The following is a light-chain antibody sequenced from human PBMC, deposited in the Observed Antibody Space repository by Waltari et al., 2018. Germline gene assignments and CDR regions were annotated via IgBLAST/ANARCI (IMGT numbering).Light chain of an antibody. CDR2: EAS. CDR1: QSVSTY. Sequence: EIVLTQSPATLSLSPGERATLSCRASQSVSTYLAWYQQKPGQAPRLLIYEASNRATGIPARFSGSGSGTDFTLTINSREPEDFGVYYCQQRSNWPQLTFGGGTKVEIK. J-gene: IGKJ4*01. CDR3: QQRSNWPQLT. V-gene: IGKV3-11*01.